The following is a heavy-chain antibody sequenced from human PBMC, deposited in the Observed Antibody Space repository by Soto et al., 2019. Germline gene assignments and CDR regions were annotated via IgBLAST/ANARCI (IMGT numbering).Heavy chain of an antibody. CDR1: GGSISSGDYY. Sequence: PSETLSLTCTVSGGSISSGDYYWSWIRQPPGKGLEWIGYIYYSGSTYYNPSLKSRVTISVDTSKNQFSLKLSSVTAADTAVYYCARGAMIASWFDPWGQGTLVTVSS. V-gene: IGHV4-30-4*01. CDR3: ARGAMIASWFDP. D-gene: IGHD3-22*01. CDR2: IYYSGST. J-gene: IGHJ5*02.